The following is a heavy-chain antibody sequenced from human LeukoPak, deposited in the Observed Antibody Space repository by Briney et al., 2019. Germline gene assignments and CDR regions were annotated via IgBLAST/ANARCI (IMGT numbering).Heavy chain of an antibody. D-gene: IGHD3-22*01. J-gene: IGHJ4*02. Sequence: GGSLRLSCAASGFTVSSNYMSWVRQAPGKGLEWVSVIYSGGSTHYADSVKGRFTISRDNSKNTLYLQMNSPRAEATAVYYCARGYYDTSGPDGAYFDSWGQGTLVTVSS. V-gene: IGHV3-53*01. CDR2: IYSGGST. CDR3: ARGYYDTSGPDGAYFDS. CDR1: GFTVSSNY.